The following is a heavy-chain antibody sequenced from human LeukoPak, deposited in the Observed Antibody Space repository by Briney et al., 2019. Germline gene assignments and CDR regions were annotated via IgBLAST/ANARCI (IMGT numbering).Heavy chain of an antibody. J-gene: IGHJ3*02. D-gene: IGHD3-22*01. CDR2: ISSSSSYI. CDR1: GFTFSSYS. CDR3: ARDRLSKRYYYDSSGPNAFDI. V-gene: IGHV3-21*01. Sequence: GGSLRLSCAASGFTFSSYSMNWVRQAPGKGLEWVSSISSSSSYIYYADSVKGRFTISRDNAKNSPYLQMNSLRAEDTAVYYCARDRLSKRYYYDSSGPNAFDIWGQGTMVTVSS.